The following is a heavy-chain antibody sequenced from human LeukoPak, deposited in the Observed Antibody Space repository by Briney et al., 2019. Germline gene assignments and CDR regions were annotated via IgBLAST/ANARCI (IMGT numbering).Heavy chain of an antibody. CDR2: INPNSGGT. CDR1: GYTFTGYY. D-gene: IGHD3-3*01. J-gene: IGHJ5*02. V-gene: IGHV1-2*02. Sequence: ASVKVSCKASGYTFTGYYMHWVRQAPGQGLEWMGWINPNSGGTNYAQKFQGGVTMTRDTSISTAYMELSRLRSDDTAVYYCARARFSRLSPFDPWGQGTLVTVSS. CDR3: ARARFSRLSPFDP.